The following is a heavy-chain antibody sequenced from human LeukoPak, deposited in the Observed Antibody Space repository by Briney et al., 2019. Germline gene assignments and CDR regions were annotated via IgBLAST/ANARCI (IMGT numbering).Heavy chain of an antibody. D-gene: IGHD6-19*01. J-gene: IGHJ4*02. CDR3: ARDHDNFDVQWLIPDY. CDR2: ISAYNGNT. Sequence: ASVKVSCKASGYTFTTYGITWVRQAPGQGLEWMGWISAYNGNTNYAQKFQGRVTMTTDTSTSTAYMDLRSLRSDNTAVYYCARDHDNFDVQWLIPDYWGQGTLVTVSS. V-gene: IGHV1-18*01. CDR1: GYTFTTYG.